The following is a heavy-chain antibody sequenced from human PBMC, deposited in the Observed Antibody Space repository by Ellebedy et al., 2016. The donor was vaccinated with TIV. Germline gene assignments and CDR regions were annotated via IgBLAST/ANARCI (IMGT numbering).Heavy chain of an antibody. V-gene: IGHV3-7*01. CDR1: GFTVRSNS. J-gene: IGHJ5*02. D-gene: IGHD6-19*01. Sequence: PGGSLRLSCAASGFTVRSNSMSWVRQAPGKGLEWVANIKQGGSETYYVDSVKGRFTISRDSAKNSVFLQMSSLRAEDTAVYYCARDVWGGGWAWGQGTPVTVSS. CDR2: IKQGGSET. CDR3: ARDVWGGGWA.